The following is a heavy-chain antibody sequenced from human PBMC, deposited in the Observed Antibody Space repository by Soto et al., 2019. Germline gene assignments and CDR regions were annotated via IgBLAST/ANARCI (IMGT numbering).Heavy chain of an antibody. J-gene: IGHJ5*02. V-gene: IGHV1-46*01. D-gene: IGHD3-3*01. CDR3: ARHVTIFGVVRDWFDP. CDR1: GYTFTSYY. CDR2: INPSGGST. Sequence: ASVTVSCKASGYTFTSYYMHWVRQAPGQGLEWMGIINPSGGSTSYAQKFQGTVTMTTDTSTSTVYMELSSLRSEDTAVYYCARHVTIFGVVRDWFDPWGQGTLVTVSS.